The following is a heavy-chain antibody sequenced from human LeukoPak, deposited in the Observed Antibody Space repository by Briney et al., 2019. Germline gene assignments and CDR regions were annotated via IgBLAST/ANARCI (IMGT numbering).Heavy chain of an antibody. V-gene: IGHV1-8*02. D-gene: IGHD5-12*01. Sequence: GASVKVSCKASGYTFTGYYIHGVRQATGQGLEWMGWMSPDSGYTGYAQTFQGRVTLTRNTSVSTAFMELSSLRSEDTAVYYCEIYTGYDSFWGQGTLVTVSS. J-gene: IGHJ4*02. CDR3: EIYTGYDSF. CDR2: MSPDSGYT. CDR1: GYTFTGYY.